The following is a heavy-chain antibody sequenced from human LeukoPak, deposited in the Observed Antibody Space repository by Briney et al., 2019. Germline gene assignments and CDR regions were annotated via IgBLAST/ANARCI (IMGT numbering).Heavy chain of an antibody. Sequence: PSETLSLTCTVSGGSISSYYWSWIRQPPGKGLEWIGYIYYSGSTNYNPSLKSRVTISVDTSKNQFSLKLSSVTAADTAVYYCARHRWRGAVAGGLDYWGQGTLVTVSS. D-gene: IGHD6-19*01. CDR3: ARHRWRGAVAGGLDY. CDR1: GGSISSYY. J-gene: IGHJ4*02. V-gene: IGHV4-59*08. CDR2: IYYSGST.